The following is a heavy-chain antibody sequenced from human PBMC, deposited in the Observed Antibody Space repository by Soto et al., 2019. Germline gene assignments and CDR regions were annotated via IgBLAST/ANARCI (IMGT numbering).Heavy chain of an antibody. CDR2: MNPNSGNT. D-gene: IGHD6-13*01. J-gene: IGHJ5*02. CDR3: AGERSAAGTGWFDP. V-gene: IGHV1-8*01. CDR1: GYTFTSYD. Sequence: QVQLVQSGAEVKKPGASVKVSCKASGYTFTSYDINWVRQATGQGLEWMGWMNPNSGNTGYAQKFQGRVTMTRNTTISPAYMELRSLGSEDTAVYYCAGERSAAGTGWFDPWGQGTLVTVSS.